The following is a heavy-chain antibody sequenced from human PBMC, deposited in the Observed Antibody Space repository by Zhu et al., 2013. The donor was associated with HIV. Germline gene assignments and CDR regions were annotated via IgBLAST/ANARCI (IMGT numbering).Heavy chain of an antibody. Sequence: QVQLVQSGAEEQKPGASVNVSCKATGHTFTRYYIHWVRQAPGQGLQWMGRVDPSERRTSLAQKFQGRVTMTSDASTSTVHMKLSSLTTEDTAIYYCARVVRSPQATNTYYYDTGAYWEHWGQGTRVTVSS. D-gene: IGHD3-22*01. CDR3: ARVVRSPQATNTYYYDTGAYWEH. J-gene: IGHJ4*02. CDR2: VDPSERRT. CDR1: GHTFTRYY. V-gene: IGHV1-46*01.